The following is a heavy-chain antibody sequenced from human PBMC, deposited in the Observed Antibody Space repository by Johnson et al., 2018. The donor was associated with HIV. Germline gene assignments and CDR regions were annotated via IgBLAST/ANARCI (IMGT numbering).Heavy chain of an antibody. V-gene: IGHV3-30*02. D-gene: IGHD6-25*01. Sequence: QVQLVESGGGVVQPGGSLRLSCAASGFTFSSYGMHWVRQAPDKGLEWVAFIRYDGSNKYYADSVKGRFTISRDNSKNTLYLQMNSLRAEDTAVYYCAKETPSSGGTFDIWGQGTMVTVSS. CDR2: IRYDGSNK. J-gene: IGHJ3*02. CDR3: AKETPSSGGTFDI. CDR1: GFTFSSYG.